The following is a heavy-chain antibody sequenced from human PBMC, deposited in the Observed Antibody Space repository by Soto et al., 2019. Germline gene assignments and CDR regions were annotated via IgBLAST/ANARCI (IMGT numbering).Heavy chain of an antibody. J-gene: IGHJ4*02. CDR1: GYTFTSYD. CDR3: ARDKAVAAVFVY. D-gene: IGHD6-19*01. CDR2: MNPNSGNT. V-gene: IGHV1-8*01. Sequence: ASVKVSCKASGYTFTSYDINWVRQATGQGLEWMGWMNPNSGNTGYAQKFQGRVTMTRNTSISTAYMELSSLRSEDTAVYYCARDKAVAAVFVYRGQGTLITVSS.